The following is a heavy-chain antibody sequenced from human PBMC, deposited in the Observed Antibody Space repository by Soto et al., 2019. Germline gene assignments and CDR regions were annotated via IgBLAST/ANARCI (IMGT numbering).Heavy chain of an antibody. Sequence: GGSLRLSCAASGFTFNDYYMSWIRQAPEKGLEWVSYISSSGSTIYYADSVKGQFTISRDNAKNSLYLQMNSLRAEDTAVYYCARAGVSRYFDWLFDFWGQGTLVTVSS. CDR3: ARAGVSRYFDWLFDF. V-gene: IGHV3-11*01. J-gene: IGHJ4*02. CDR1: GFTFNDYY. D-gene: IGHD3-9*01. CDR2: ISSSGSTI.